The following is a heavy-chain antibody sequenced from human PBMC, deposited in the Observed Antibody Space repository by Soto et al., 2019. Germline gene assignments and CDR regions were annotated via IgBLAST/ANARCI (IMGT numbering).Heavy chain of an antibody. Sequence: PSETLSLTCAVSGGSIISGGYSWSWIRQPPGKGLEWIGYIYHSGSTYYNPSLKSRVTISVDRSKNQFSLKLSSVTAADTAVYYCARAVPAAYYGMDVWGQGTTVTVSS. CDR1: GGSIISGGYS. CDR2: IYHSGST. V-gene: IGHV4-30-2*01. D-gene: IGHD2-2*01. CDR3: ARAVPAAYYGMDV. J-gene: IGHJ6*02.